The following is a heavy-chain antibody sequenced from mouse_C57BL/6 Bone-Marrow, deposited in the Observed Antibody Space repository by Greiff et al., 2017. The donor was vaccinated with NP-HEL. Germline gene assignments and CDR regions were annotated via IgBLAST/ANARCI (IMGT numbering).Heavy chain of an antibody. CDR2: IHPNSGST. D-gene: IGHD2-1*01. CDR3: ARFYGNYWYFDV. V-gene: IGHV1-64*01. CDR1: GYTFTSYW. Sequence: QVQLQQSGAELVKPGASVKLSCKASGYTFTSYWMHWVKQRPGQGLEWIGMIHPNSGSTNYNEKFKSKATLTVDKSSSTAYMQLSSLTSEDSAVYYCARFYGNYWYFDVWGTGTTVTVSS. J-gene: IGHJ1*03.